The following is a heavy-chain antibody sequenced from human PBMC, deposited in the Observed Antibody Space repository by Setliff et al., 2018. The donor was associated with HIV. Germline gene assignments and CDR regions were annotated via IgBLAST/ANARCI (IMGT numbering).Heavy chain of an antibody. CDR3: ATDTSISWFYH. V-gene: IGHV4-59*11. D-gene: IGHD1-1*01. CDR1: GGSFSGHF. J-gene: IGHJ5*01. CDR2: IYYSGST. Sequence: SETLSLTCAVSGGSFSGHFWSWIRQPPGKGLEWIGYIYYSGSTYYNPSLKSRVTISVDTSNNQFSLRMNSVTAADTAVYYCATDTSISWFYHWGQGTLVTVSS.